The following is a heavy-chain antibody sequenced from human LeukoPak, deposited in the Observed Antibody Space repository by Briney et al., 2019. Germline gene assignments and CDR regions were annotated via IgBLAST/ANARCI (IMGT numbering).Heavy chain of an antibody. CDR1: GDSLNSLDL. CDR3: AGLVGRYSSGLYYYYFDY. CDR2: MYLSGTT. D-gene: IGHD3-22*01. J-gene: IGHJ4*02. Sequence: PSGTLSLTCTVSGDSLNSLDLWSWVRQPPGKGLAWIGEMYLSGTTHSNPSVKSRVTISIDKSKNQFFLNLSSVTAADTAVYYCAGLVGRYSSGLYYYYFDYWGQGTLVTVSS. V-gene: IGHV4-4*02.